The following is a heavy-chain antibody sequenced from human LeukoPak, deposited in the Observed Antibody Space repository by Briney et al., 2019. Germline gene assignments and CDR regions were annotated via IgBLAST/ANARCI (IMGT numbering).Heavy chain of an antibody. V-gene: IGHV3-23*01. Sequence: PGGSLRLSCAASGFTFSSYAMSWVRQAPGKGLEWVSAISGSGGSTYYADSVKGRFTISRDNSKNTLYLQMNSLRAEDRAVYYCAKVRDFWSGYYLYFDYWGQGTLVTVSS. CDR1: GFTFSSYA. D-gene: IGHD3-3*01. CDR3: AKVRDFWSGYYLYFDY. CDR2: ISGSGGST. J-gene: IGHJ4*02.